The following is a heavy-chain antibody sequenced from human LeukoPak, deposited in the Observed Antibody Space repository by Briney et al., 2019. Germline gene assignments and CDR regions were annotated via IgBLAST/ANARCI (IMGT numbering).Heavy chain of an antibody. D-gene: IGHD6-13*01. Sequence: SETLSLTCTVSGASISSYYWSWIRQPPGKGLEWIGRIYYSGSTNYNPSLKSRITISVDTSKNQFSLKVSSVTTADTAVYYCAEGYSSSWHQFDYWGQGTLVTVSS. CDR3: AEGYSSSWHQFDY. V-gene: IGHV4-59*01. CDR2: IYYSGST. J-gene: IGHJ4*02. CDR1: GASISSYY.